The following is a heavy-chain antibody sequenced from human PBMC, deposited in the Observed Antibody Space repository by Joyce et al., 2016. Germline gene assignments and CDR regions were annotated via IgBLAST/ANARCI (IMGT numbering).Heavy chain of an antibody. J-gene: IGHJ3*02. V-gene: IGHV3-53*01. CDR2: IYSGGST. Sequence: EVQLVESGGGLIQPGGSLRLSCAASGFTVVRNYMSWVRQDPEEGLECVAIIYSGGSTYYANSVKGRFNISKDNSKNTLDLQMNSLRAEDTAMYYCASFGAHSRFDAFDIWGQGTMVTVSS. CDR3: ASFGAHSRFDAFDI. CDR1: GFTVVRNY. D-gene: IGHD4-23*01.